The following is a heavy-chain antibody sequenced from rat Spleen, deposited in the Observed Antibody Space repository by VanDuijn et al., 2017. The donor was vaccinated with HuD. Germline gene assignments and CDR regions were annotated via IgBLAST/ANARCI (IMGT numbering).Heavy chain of an antibody. V-gene: IGHV5-7*01. Sequence: EVQLVESGGGLVQPGRSLKVSCAASGFTFSNYGMHWIRQAPKKGLEWVATISYDGSSTYYRDSVKGRFTISRDNAKSTLYLQMNSLRSEDTATYYCTRNWDYWGQGVMVTVSS. D-gene: IGHD5-1*01. J-gene: IGHJ2*01. CDR2: ISYDGSST. CDR3: TRNWDY. CDR1: GFTFSNYG.